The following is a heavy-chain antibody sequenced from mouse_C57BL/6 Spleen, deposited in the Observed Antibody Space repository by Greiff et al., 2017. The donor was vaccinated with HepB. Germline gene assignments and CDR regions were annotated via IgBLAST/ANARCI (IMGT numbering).Heavy chain of an antibody. D-gene: IGHD2-4*01. CDR3: ARPYYDYESWFAY. V-gene: IGHV5-6*01. J-gene: IGHJ3*01. CDR1: GFTFSSYG. CDR2: ISSGGSYT. Sequence: EVKLVESGGDLVKPGGSLKLSCAASGFTFSSYGMSWVRQTPDKRLEWVATISSGGSYTYYPDSVKGRFTISRDNAKNTLYLQMSSLKSEDTAMYYCARPYYDYESWFAYWGQGTLVTVSA.